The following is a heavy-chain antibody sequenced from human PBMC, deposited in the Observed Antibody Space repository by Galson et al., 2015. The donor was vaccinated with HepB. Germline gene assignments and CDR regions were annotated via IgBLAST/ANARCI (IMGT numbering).Heavy chain of an antibody. Sequence: SLRLSCAASGFTFSSYGMHWVRQAPGKGLEWVAVIWYDGSDKYYADSVKGRFTISRDNSKNMLHLQMNSLRVEDTAAYWCARDGAREVKSYYWFDSWGQGTLVTVSS. CDR3: ARDGAREVKSYYWFDS. V-gene: IGHV3-33*01. CDR2: IWYDGSDK. CDR1: GFTFSSYG. D-gene: IGHD3-10*01. J-gene: IGHJ5*01.